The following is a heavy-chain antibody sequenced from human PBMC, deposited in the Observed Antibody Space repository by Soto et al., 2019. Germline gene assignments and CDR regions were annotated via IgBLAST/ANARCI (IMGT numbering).Heavy chain of an antibody. V-gene: IGHV3-30*18. CDR1: GFTFSSYG. D-gene: IGHD2-21*02. J-gene: IGHJ3*02. Sequence: PGGSLRLSCAASGFTFSSYGMHWVRQAPGKGLEWVAVISYDGSNKYHADSVKGRFTISRDNSKNTLYLQMNNLRAEDTAVYYCAKLHGGNSAAFDIWGQGTMVTVSS. CDR2: ISYDGSNK. CDR3: AKLHGGNSAAFDI.